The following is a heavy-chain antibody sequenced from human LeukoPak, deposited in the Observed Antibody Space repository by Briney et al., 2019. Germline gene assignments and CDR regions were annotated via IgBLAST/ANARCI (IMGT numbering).Heavy chain of an antibody. CDR3: ARVIGVVRADYYFDY. Sequence: PGGSLRLSCAASGFTFSSYGMNWVRQAPGKGLEWVSVIYSGGSTYYADSVKGRFIISRDNSKNTVYLQMNSLRAEDTAVYYCARVIGVVRADYYFDYWGQGTLVAVSS. J-gene: IGHJ4*02. D-gene: IGHD3-10*01. V-gene: IGHV3-53*01. CDR1: GFTFSSYG. CDR2: IYSGGST.